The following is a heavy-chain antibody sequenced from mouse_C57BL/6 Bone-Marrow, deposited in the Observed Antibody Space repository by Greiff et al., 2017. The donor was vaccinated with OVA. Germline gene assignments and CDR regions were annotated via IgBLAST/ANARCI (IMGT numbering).Heavy chain of an antibody. V-gene: IGHV1-18*01. Sequence: EVQLQQSGPELVKPGASVKIPCKASGYTFTDYNMDWVKQSHGKSLEWIGDINPNNGGTIYNQKFKGKATLTVDKSSSTAYMELRSLTSEDTAVYYCARKHYGSSHNWYFDVWGTGTTVTVSS. CDR3: ARKHYGSSHNWYFDV. CDR2: INPNNGGT. J-gene: IGHJ1*03. CDR1: GYTFTDYN. D-gene: IGHD1-1*01.